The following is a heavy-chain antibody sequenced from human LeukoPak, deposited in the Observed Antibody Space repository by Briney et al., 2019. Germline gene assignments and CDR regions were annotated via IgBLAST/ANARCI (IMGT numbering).Heavy chain of an antibody. CDR1: GGSFSGDS. CDR2: INHSGNT. D-gene: IGHD1-26*01. V-gene: IGHV4-34*01. CDR3: ARDIGGSYPLDY. Sequence: SETPSLTCAVYGGSFSGDSWTWIRQPPGKGLEWIGEINHSGNTNYNPSLTSRVTISIDTSKNQFSLKLSSVIAADTAVYYCARDIGGSYPLDYWGQGTLVTVSS. J-gene: IGHJ4*02.